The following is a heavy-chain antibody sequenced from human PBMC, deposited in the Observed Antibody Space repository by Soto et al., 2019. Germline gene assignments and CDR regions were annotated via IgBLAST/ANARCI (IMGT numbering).Heavy chain of an antibody. J-gene: IGHJ4*02. CDR2: IYWDDDK. V-gene: IGHV2-5*02. Sequence: QITLKESGPTLVKPTQTLTLTCTFSGFSLSTSGVGVGWIRQPPGKALEWLALIYWDDDKRYSPSLKSRLTIXKXXSKNQVVLTMTNMDPVDTATYYCAHRPYGDYPIDYWGQGTLVTVSS. D-gene: IGHD4-17*01. CDR3: AHRPYGDYPIDY. CDR1: GFSLSTSGVG.